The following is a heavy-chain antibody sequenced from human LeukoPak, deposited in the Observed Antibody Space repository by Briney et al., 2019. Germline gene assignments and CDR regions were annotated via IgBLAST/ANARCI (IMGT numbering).Heavy chain of an antibody. CDR1: GFTFSSYA. D-gene: IGHD5-18*01. J-gene: IGHJ4*02. CDR3: AKSGIQLWLRPPAN. V-gene: IGHV3-23*01. Sequence: GGSLRLSCAASGFTFSSYAMSWVRQAPGKGLEWVSAISGSGGSTYYADSVKGRFTISRDNSKNTLYLQMNSLRAEDTAVYYCAKSGIQLWLRPPANWGQGTLVTVSS. CDR2: ISGSGGST.